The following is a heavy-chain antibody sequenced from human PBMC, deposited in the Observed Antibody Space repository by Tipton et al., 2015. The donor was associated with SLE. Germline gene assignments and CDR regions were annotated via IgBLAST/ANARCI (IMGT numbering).Heavy chain of an antibody. Sequence: RSLRLSCAASGFSFSSYGMHWVRQAPGKGLEWVALIWYDGINKYYADSVKGRFTISRDNSKNTMYLQMNSLRVEDTATYYCARDSLRGGFFGTKDKWFDPWGQGSLVTVSP. CDR2: IWYDGINK. CDR3: ARDSLRGGFFGTKDKWFDP. D-gene: IGHD3-3*01. J-gene: IGHJ5*02. CDR1: GFSFSSYG. V-gene: IGHV3-33*01.